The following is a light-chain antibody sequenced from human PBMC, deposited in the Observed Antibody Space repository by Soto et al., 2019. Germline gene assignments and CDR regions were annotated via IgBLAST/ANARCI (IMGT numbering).Light chain of an antibody. CDR1: QSVSSN. CDR3: QQYNNWWT. J-gene: IGKJ1*01. Sequence: TASAVPLSLSPGERATLNCRASQSVSSNLAWYQQKPGQAPRLLIYGASTRATGIPARFSGSGSGTEFTLTISSLQSEDFAVYYCQQYNNWWTFGEGAKVDI. CDR2: GAS. V-gene: IGKV3-15*01.